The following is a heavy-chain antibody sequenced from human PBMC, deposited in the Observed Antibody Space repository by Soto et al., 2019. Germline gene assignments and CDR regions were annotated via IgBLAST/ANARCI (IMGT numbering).Heavy chain of an antibody. Sequence: ASVKVSCKASGYTFTSYYMHWVRQAPGQGLEWMGIINPSGGSTSYAQKFQGRVTMTRDTSTSTVYMELNSLRSEDTAVYYCARDRELPISTFYYYYGMDAWGQGTTVTVSS. D-gene: IGHD1-26*01. CDR3: ARDRELPISTFYYYYGMDA. CDR1: GYTFTSYY. J-gene: IGHJ6*02. CDR2: INPSGGST. V-gene: IGHV1-46*01.